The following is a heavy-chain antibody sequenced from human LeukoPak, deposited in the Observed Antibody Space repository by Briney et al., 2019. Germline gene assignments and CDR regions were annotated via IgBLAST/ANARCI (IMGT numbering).Heavy chain of an antibody. Sequence: GASVKVSCKASGYTFTGYYMHWVRQAPGQGLEWMGWINPNSGGTNYAQKFQGRVTMTRDTSISTAYMELSRLRSDDTAVYYCARRYCSGGSCYSLNHWGQGTLVTVSS. D-gene: IGHD2-15*01. V-gene: IGHV1-2*02. J-gene: IGHJ4*02. CDR3: ARRYCSGGSCYSLNH. CDR2: INPNSGGT. CDR1: GYTFTGYY.